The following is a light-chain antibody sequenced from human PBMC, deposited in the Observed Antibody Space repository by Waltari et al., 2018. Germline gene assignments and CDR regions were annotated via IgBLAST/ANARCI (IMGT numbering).Light chain of an antibody. CDR1: SSDVGAYNY. J-gene: IGLJ1*01. V-gene: IGLV2-11*01. CDR3: CSYAGSYTFAV. CDR2: EVS. Sequence: QSALTQPRSVSGSPGQSVPISCPGTSSDVGAYNYVSWYQKHPGKAPKLMIYEVSNRPSGISDRFSGSKSGNTAALTISGLQAEDEADYYCCSYAGSYTFAVFGTGTKVTV.